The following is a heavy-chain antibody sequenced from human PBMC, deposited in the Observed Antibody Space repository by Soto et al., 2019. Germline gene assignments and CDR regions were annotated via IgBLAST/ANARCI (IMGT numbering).Heavy chain of an antibody. CDR3: ARAGDRYDFWSGSTYYMDV. CDR2: IYSGGST. J-gene: IGHJ6*03. CDR1: GFTFSSNY. Sequence: EVQLVESGGGLVQPGGSLRLSCAASGFTFSSNYMSWVRQAPGKGLEWVSAIYSGGSTYYADSVKGRFTIFRHNSKDTLYLQMNSLRAEDTAVYYCARAGDRYDFWSGSTYYMDVWGKGTTVTVSS. V-gene: IGHV3-53*04. D-gene: IGHD3-3*01.